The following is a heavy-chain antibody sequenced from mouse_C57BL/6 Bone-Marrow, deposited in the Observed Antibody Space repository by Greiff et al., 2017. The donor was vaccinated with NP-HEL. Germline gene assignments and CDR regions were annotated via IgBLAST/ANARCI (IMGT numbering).Heavy chain of an antibody. CDR3: ARSQNGPFAY. J-gene: IGHJ3*01. Sequence: EVQLVESGGGLVQPGGSLSLSCAASGFTFTDYYMSWVRQPPGKALEWLGFIRNKANGYTTEYSASVKGRFTISRDNSQSILYLQMNALRAEDSATYYCARSQNGPFAYWGQGTLVTVSA. V-gene: IGHV7-3*01. CDR1: GFTFTDYY. CDR2: IRNKANGYTT.